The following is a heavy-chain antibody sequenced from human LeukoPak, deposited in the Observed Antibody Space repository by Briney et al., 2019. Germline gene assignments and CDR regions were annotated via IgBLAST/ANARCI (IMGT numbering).Heavy chain of an antibody. CDR1: GGSISNYV. Sequence: SETLSLTCTVSGGSISNYVWNWIRQPPGKGLEWIGYIYYSGSTNYNPSLKSRVTISVDTSKKQFSLKLSSVTAADTAVYYCARHGFGESFYFDYWGQETLVTVSS. J-gene: IGHJ4*02. D-gene: IGHD3-10*01. CDR3: ARHGFGESFYFDY. CDR2: IYYSGST. V-gene: IGHV4-59*08.